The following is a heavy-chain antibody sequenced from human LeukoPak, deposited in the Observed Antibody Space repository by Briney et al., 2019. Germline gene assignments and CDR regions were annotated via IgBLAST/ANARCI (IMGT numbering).Heavy chain of an antibody. CDR3: ARTVRRKAGFLEGGINWFDP. Sequence: RGESLKISCKGSGYRFTSYWIGWVRQMPGKGLEWMGIIYPGDSDTRYNPSFQGQVTISADKSISTAYLQWSSLKASDTAMYYCARTVRRKAGFLEGGINWFDPWGQGTLVTVSS. V-gene: IGHV5-51*01. CDR1: GYRFTSYW. D-gene: IGHD3-16*01. CDR2: IYPGDSDT. J-gene: IGHJ5*02.